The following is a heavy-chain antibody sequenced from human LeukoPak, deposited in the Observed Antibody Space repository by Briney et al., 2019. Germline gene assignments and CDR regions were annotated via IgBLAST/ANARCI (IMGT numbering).Heavy chain of an antibody. CDR3: ARGSDRGYNYGFDY. J-gene: IGHJ4*02. V-gene: IGHV5-51*01. CDR1: GYGFNSYW. Sequence: PGESLKISCKGSGYGFNSYWIGWVRQMPGKGLEWKGIIYPRDSDTRYSPSFQGQVTISADRSIGTAYPQWSSLKASDTAMYYCARGSDRGYNYGFDYWGQGTLVTVSS. D-gene: IGHD5-18*01. CDR2: IYPRDSDT.